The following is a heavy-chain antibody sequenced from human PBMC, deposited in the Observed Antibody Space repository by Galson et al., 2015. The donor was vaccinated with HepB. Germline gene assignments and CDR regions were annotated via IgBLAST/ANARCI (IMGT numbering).Heavy chain of an antibody. Sequence: SETLSLTCTVSGGSISSYYWSWIRQPPGKGLEWIGYIYYSGSTNYNPSLKSRVTISVDTSKNQFSLKLSSVTAADTAVYYCASFPTQDVGEFSSNDAFDIWGQGTMVAVSS. CDR3: ASFPTQDVGEFSSNDAFDI. V-gene: IGHV4-59*01. CDR1: GGSISSYY. D-gene: IGHD3-16*02. J-gene: IGHJ3*02. CDR2: IYYSGST.